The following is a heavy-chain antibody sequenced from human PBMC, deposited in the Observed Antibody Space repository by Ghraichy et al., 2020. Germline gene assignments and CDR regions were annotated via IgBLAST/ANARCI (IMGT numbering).Heavy chain of an antibody. CDR1: GGTFSNYA. D-gene: IGHD1-26*01. J-gene: IGHJ5*02. Sequence: SVKVPCKASGGTFSNYAISWVRQAPGQGLEWMGGIIPIFGTTNYAQKFQDRVTITADGSTSTVYMELSSLRSEDTAVYYCVKVMGWTFDPWGQGTLVTVSS. CDR2: IIPIFGTT. V-gene: IGHV1-69*13. CDR3: VKVMGWTFDP.